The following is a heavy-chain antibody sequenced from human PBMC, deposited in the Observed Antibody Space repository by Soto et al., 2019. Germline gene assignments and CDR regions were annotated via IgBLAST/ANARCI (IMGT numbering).Heavy chain of an antibody. Sequence: WASVKVSCKASGYTFTGYYMHWVRQAPGQGLEWMGWINPNSGGTNYAQKFQGWVTMTRDTSISTAYMELSRLRSDDTAVYYCARSTVSNYYDSSGYYPRDYGMDVWGQGTTVTVSS. CDR3: ARSTVSNYYDSSGYYPRDYGMDV. D-gene: IGHD3-22*01. CDR1: GYTFTGYY. J-gene: IGHJ6*02. CDR2: INPNSGGT. V-gene: IGHV1-2*04.